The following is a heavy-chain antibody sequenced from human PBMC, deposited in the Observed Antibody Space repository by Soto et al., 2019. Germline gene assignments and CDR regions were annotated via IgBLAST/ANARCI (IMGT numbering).Heavy chain of an antibody. CDR1: GFTLSSYA. Sequence: GGSLRLSCAASGFTLSSYAMTWVRQAPGKGLEWVSGITASGEKLYYADSVKGRFIVSRDNSKNTLYLQMHSLRADDTAVYYFSREWSSTSCSVWAYWGQGTLVTVSS. CDR3: SREWSSTSCSVWAY. V-gene: IGHV3-23*01. D-gene: IGHD2-2*01. CDR2: ITASGEKL. J-gene: IGHJ4*02.